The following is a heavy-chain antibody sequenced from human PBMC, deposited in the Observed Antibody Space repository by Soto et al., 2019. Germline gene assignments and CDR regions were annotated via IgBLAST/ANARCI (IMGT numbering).Heavy chain of an antibody. CDR1: GFTFTTYA. CDR2: ISGSGGTT. J-gene: IGHJ6*02. V-gene: IGHV3-23*01. Sequence: GGSLRLSCAASGFTFTTYAMSWVRQAPGKGLEWVSGISGSGGTTYDADSVKGRFTISRDNSKDTLYLQMNNLRAEDTAVYHCAKLLSGNYYHYYGLGVWGQGTTVTVSS. CDR3: AKLLSGNYYHYYGLGV. D-gene: IGHD1-26*01.